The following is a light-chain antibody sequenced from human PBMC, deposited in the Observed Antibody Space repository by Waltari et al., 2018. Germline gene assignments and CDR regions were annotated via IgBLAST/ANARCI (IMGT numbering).Light chain of an antibody. V-gene: IGLV2-14*03. J-gene: IGLJ2*01. CDR3: SSYTSSTTLV. CDR2: DVS. CDR1: SSDVGGYNY. Sequence: QSALTQPASVSGSPGQSITISCTGTSSDVGGYNYVYWYQQHPGKAPKLMIYDVSNRPPGVSNRFSASKSGNTASLTISGLQAEDEADYYCSSYTSSTTLVFGGGTKLTVL.